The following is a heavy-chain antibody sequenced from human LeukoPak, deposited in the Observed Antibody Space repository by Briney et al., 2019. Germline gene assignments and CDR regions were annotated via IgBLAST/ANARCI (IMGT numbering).Heavy chain of an antibody. CDR3: ARVPIGELTPFFDY. D-gene: IGHD3-10*01. Sequence: GGSLRLSCAASGFTVSSNYMSWVRQAPGKGLEWVSVIYSGGSTYYADPVKGRFTISRDNSKNTLYLQMNSLRAEDTAVYYCARVPIGELTPFFDYWGQGTLVTVSS. V-gene: IGHV3-66*01. CDR1: GFTVSSNY. J-gene: IGHJ4*02. CDR2: IYSGGST.